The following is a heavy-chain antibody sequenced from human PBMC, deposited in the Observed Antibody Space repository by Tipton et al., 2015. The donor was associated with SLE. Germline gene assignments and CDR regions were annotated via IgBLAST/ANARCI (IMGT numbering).Heavy chain of an antibody. Sequence: LRLFCTVSGGPISVGGYFWTWIRQRPGQDIEWLGHIYYHGHGTTSYNPSLKSRLNISVDTSKNQFSLGLTDVTAADTAVYYCARLQTYSGGFRDWFFDLWGRGTLVSVSS. J-gene: IGHJ2*01. CDR3: ARLQTYSGGFRDWFFDL. CDR1: GGPISVGGYF. D-gene: IGHD1-26*01. CDR2: IYYHGHGTT. V-gene: IGHV4-31*03.